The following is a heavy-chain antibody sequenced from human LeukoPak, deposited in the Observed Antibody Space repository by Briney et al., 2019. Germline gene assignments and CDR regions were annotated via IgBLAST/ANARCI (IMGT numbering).Heavy chain of an antibody. CDR1: GFISSHYA. V-gene: IGHV3-23*01. J-gene: IGHJ4*02. CDR3: ARGKRVGVGSPLDY. D-gene: IGHD1-26*01. Sequence: PGGSLRLSCAASGFISSHYAMTWVRQAPGKGLEWVSSISGRGNRTYYADSVMGRFTISRDISKSTMSLQMHSLRVEDTAIYFCARGKRVGVGSPLDYWGQGTLVSVSS. CDR2: ISGRGNRT.